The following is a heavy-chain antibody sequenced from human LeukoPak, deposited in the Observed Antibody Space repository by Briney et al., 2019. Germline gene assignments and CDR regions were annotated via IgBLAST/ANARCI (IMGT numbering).Heavy chain of an antibody. Sequence: SETLSLTCTVSGGSISSYYWSWIRQPPGKGLEWIGYIYYSGRTNYNPSPRSGVTISPDTSKNQFSLKLSSVTAADTAVYYCARLGGAYGDYVHFDYWGQGTLVTVSS. V-gene: IGHV4-59*01. CDR3: ARLGGAYGDYVHFDY. CDR2: IYYSGRT. D-gene: IGHD4-17*01. J-gene: IGHJ4*02. CDR1: GGSISSYY.